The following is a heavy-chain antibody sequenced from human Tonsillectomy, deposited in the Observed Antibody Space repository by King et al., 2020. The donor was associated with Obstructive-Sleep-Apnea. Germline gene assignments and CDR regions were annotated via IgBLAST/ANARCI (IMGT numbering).Heavy chain of an antibody. V-gene: IGHV3-30*18. CDR3: AKDLPSYYYYYGMDV. CDR1: GFTFSSYG. J-gene: IGHJ6*04. CDR2: ISYDGSNK. Sequence: VQLVESGGGVVQPGRSLRLSCAASGFTFSSYGMHWVRQAPGKGLEWVAVISYDGSNKYYADSVKGRFTISRDNSKNTLYLQMNSLRAEDTAVYYCAKDLPSYYYYYGMDVWGKGTTVTVSS.